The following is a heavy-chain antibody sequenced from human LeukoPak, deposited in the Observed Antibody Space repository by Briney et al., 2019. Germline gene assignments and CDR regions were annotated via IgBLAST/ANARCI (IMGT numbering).Heavy chain of an antibody. J-gene: IGHJ5*02. Sequence: PGGSLRLSCAASGFTFSSYGMSWVRQAPGKGREWVSAISGRGGRTYYADSLKGQFTISRYNSKNTLYLQMNSLRAEDTAVSYCAINLLGYCSSTSCPSPFDPWGQGTLVTVSS. CDR3: AINLLGYCSSTSCPSPFDP. CDR2: ISGRGGRT. V-gene: IGHV3-23*01. CDR1: GFTFSSYG. D-gene: IGHD2-2*01.